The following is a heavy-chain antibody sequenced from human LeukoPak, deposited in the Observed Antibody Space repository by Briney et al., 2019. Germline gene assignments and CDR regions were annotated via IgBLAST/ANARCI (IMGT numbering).Heavy chain of an antibody. V-gene: IGHV3-23*01. D-gene: IGHD3-10*01. CDR3: AREDSNSYGSGSYYNDDC. Sequence: GGSLRLSCTASGFTFKNYAMSWVRQAPGKGLEWVSAISGDGGSTYYADSVKGRFTISRDNSRNTLYLQVDSLRAEDTAVYYCAREDSNSYGSGSYYNDDCWGQGTLVTASS. CDR2: ISGDGGST. J-gene: IGHJ4*02. CDR1: GFTFKNYA.